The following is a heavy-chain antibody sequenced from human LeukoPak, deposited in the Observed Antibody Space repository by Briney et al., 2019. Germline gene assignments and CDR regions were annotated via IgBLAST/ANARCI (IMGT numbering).Heavy chain of an antibody. Sequence: GGSLRLSCAASGFTFDDYAMHWVRQAPGKGLEWVSGISWNSGSIGYADSVKGRFTISRDNAKNSLYLQMNRLRAEDTALYYCAKGITGYSSSCLSNWGQGTLVTVSS. D-gene: IGHD6-13*01. V-gene: IGHV3-9*01. J-gene: IGHJ4*02. CDR3: AKGITGYSSSCLSN. CDR1: GFTFDDYA. CDR2: ISWNSGSI.